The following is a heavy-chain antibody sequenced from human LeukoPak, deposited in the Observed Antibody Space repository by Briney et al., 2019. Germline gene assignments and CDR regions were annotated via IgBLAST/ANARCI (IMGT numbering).Heavy chain of an antibody. CDR3: AKIAAAYCGGDCYSGAYYFDY. Sequence: GGSLRLSCATSGFSFSSYAMSWVRQAPGKGLEWVAVISYDGSNKYYADPVKGRFTISRDNSKNTLYLQMNSLRAEDTAVYYCAKIAAAYCGGDCYSGAYYFDYWGQGTLVTVSS. V-gene: IGHV3-30*18. D-gene: IGHD2-21*02. CDR2: ISYDGSNK. CDR1: GFSFSSYA. J-gene: IGHJ4*02.